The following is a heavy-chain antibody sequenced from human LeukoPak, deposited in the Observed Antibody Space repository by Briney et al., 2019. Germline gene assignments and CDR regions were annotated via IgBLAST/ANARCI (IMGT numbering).Heavy chain of an antibody. J-gene: IGHJ6*02. V-gene: IGHV3-21*01. CDR2: ISSSSSYI. CDR3: ARDRRPIVVPAAMDV. CDR1: GFTFSSYS. D-gene: IGHD2-2*01. Sequence: GGSLRLSCAASGFTFSSYSMNWVRQAPGKGLEWVSSISSSSSYIYYAGSVKGRFTISRDNAKNSLYLQMNSLRAEDTAVYYCARDRRPIVVPAAMDVWGQGTTVTVSS.